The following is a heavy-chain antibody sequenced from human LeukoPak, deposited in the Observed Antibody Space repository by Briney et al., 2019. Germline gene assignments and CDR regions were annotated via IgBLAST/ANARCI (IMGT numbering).Heavy chain of an antibody. D-gene: IGHD6-13*01. CDR1: GYTFTNFW. CDR3: ARQAAAGTDY. CDR2: IDPSDSDT. Sequence: GESLRISCKGSGYTFTNFWISWVRQMPGKGLEWMGRIDPSDSDTNYSPSFQGHVTISAGKSISTAYLQWSSLKASDTAMYYCARQAAAGTDYWGQGTLVTVSS. V-gene: IGHV5-10-1*01. J-gene: IGHJ4*02.